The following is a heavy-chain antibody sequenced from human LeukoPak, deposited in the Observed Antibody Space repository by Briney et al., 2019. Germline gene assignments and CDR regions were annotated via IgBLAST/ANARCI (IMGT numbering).Heavy chain of an antibody. Sequence: ASVKVSCKASGYTFTSYGISWVRQAPGQGLEWMGWISAYNGNTNYAQKLQGRVTMTTDTSTSTAYTELRSLRSDDTAVYYCARDLSPGGSGQPQHYWGQGTLVTVSS. CDR3: ARDLSPGGSGQPQHY. CDR2: ISAYNGNT. J-gene: IGHJ4*02. V-gene: IGHV1-18*01. D-gene: IGHD3-10*01. CDR1: GYTFTSYG.